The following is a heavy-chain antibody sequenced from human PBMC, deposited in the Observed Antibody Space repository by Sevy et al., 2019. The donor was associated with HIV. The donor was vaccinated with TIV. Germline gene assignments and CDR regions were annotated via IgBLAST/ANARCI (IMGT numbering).Heavy chain of an antibody. CDR2: ISTSGKST. Sequence: GGSLRLSCAASGFTFSSYEMNWVRQAPGKGLEWVSKISTSGKSTFYADSVEGRVTISRDNAKNSVFLKTNSLRAEDTAVYYCLRSGGAYDAGFDPWGQGTLVTVSS. CDR1: GFTFSSYE. V-gene: IGHV3-48*03. J-gene: IGHJ5*02. CDR3: LRSGGAYDAGFDP. D-gene: IGHD3-22*01.